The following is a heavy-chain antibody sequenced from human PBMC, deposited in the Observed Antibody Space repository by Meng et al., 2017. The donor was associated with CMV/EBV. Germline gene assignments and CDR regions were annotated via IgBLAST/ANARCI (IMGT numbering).Heavy chain of an antibody. CDR3: ASDPGSGSYWNWFDP. D-gene: IGHD3-10*01. J-gene: IGHJ5*02. CDR2: INPNSGGT. CDR1: GYTFTGYY. V-gene: IGHV1-2*02. Sequence: ASVKVSCKASGYTFTGYYMHWVRQAPGQGLEWMGWINPNSGGTNYAQKFQGRVPMTRDTSISTAYMELSRLRSDDTAVYYCASDPGSGSYWNWFDPWGQGTLVTVSS.